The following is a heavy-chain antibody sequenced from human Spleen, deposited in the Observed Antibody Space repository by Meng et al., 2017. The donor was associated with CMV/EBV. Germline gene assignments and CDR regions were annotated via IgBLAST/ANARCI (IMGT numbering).Heavy chain of an antibody. CDR3: ARGATPIPDY. J-gene: IGHJ4*02. CDR2: IYHSGST. D-gene: IGHD1-26*01. Sequence: SETLSLTCTVSGDSISSSSYYWGWIRQPPGKGLEWIGSIYHSGSTYYNPSLKSRVTISVDTSKNQFSLKLSSVTAADTAVYYCARGATPIPDYWGQGTLVTVSS. CDR1: GDSISSSSYY. V-gene: IGHV4-39*07.